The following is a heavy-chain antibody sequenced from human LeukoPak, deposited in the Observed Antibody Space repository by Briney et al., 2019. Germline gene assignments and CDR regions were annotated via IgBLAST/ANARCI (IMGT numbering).Heavy chain of an antibody. CDR3: ARHLFGSGYYPDY. CDR2: IYYSGNT. V-gene: IGHV4-39*01. J-gene: IGHJ4*02. Sequence: WIRQPPGKGLEWIGTIYYSGNTYYNPSLRTRVTISVDTSKKQFSLKLSSVTAADTAVYYCARHLFGSGYYPDYWGQGTLVTVSS. D-gene: IGHD3-22*01.